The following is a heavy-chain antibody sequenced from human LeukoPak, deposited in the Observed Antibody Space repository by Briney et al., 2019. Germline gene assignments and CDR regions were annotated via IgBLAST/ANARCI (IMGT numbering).Heavy chain of an antibody. D-gene: IGHD1-1*01. CDR1: GGSFSGYY. J-gene: IGHJ4*02. CDR3: ARDRGTWNDDGFDY. Sequence: SETLSLTCAVYGGSFSGYYWSWIRQPPGKGLEWIGEINHSGSTNYNPSLKSRVTILVDTSKNQFSLKLSSVTAADTAVYYCARDRGTWNDDGFDYWGQGTLVTVSS. V-gene: IGHV4-34*01. CDR2: INHSGST.